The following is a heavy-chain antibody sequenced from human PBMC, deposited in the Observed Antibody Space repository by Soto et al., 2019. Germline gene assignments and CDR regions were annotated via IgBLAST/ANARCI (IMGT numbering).Heavy chain of an antibody. V-gene: IGHV5-10-1*01. D-gene: IGHD6-13*01. CDR1: GYSFTSYW. CDR2: IDPSDSYT. Sequence: PGESLKISCKGSGYSFTSYWISWVRQMPGKGLEWMGRIDPSDSYTNYSPSFQGHVTISADKSISTAYLQWSSLKASDTAMYYCPTHMVHSFGLYQVLAAAAPSMDVWGQGTTVTVSS. J-gene: IGHJ6*02. CDR3: PTHMVHSFGLYQVLAAAAPSMDV.